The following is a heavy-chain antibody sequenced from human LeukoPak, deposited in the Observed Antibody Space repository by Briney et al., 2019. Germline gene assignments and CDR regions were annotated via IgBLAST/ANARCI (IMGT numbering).Heavy chain of an antibody. V-gene: IGHV3-53*01. CDR3: ARDIHPHEWLVLLL. CDR1: GFTVSGNY. Sequence: GGSLRLSCAASGFTVSGNYMSWVRQSPQKGLEWVSLIYSGTKTYYADSVKRRFTISRDNSKNTLYLQMNSLRAEDTAVYYCARDIHPHEWLVLLLWGQGTLVTVSS. CDR2: IYSGTKT. D-gene: IGHD6-19*01. J-gene: IGHJ4*02.